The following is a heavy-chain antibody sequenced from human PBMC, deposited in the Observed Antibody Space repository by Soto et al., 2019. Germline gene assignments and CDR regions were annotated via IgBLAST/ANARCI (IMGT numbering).Heavy chain of an antibody. CDR3: ARRWGDYFDY. CDR1: GGSISSGGYS. V-gene: IGHV4-30-2*01. D-gene: IGHD3-16*01. J-gene: IGHJ4*02. CDR2: IYHSGST. Sequence: PSETLSLTCAVSGGSISSGGYSWSWIRQPPGKGLEWIGYIYHSGSTYYNPSLKSRVTISVDTSKNQFSLKLSLKLSSVTAADTAVYYCARRWGDYFDYWGQGTLVTVSS.